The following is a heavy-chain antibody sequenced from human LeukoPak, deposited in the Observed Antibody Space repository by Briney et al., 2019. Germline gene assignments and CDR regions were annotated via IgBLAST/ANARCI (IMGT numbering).Heavy chain of an antibody. CDR2: ISNSADTT. D-gene: IGHD3-10*01. V-gene: IGHV3-64D*06. CDR1: GFTFTAYS. Sequence: GSLRLSCSASGFTFTAYSMYWVRQAPGKGLEYVSAISNSADTTYYADSVKGRFTISRDNSKNTLYLQMSSLRAEDTAVYSCVKGWVRGVMNYWGQGTLVTVSS. CDR3: VKGWVRGVMNY. J-gene: IGHJ4*02.